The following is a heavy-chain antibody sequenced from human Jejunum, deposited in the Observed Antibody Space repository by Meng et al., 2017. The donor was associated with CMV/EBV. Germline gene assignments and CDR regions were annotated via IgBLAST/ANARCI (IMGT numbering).Heavy chain of an antibody. CDR2: IRHDGRYK. J-gene: IGHJ3*02. CDR3: AKSVSEGLDI. CDR1: GFTFCSSA. Sequence: CAASGFTFCSSAMHLVRQSPVRGLEWVAFIRHDGRYKYYADSAKGRFTVSRDNSTNTLYLQMNSLRAEDTALYYCAKSVSEGLDIWGQGTMVTVSS. D-gene: IGHD5/OR15-5a*01. V-gene: IGHV3-30*02.